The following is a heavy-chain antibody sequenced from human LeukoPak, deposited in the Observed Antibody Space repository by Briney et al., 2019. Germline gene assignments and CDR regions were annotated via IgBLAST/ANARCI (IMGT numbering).Heavy chain of an antibody. J-gene: IGHJ4*02. V-gene: IGHV4-39*01. CDR1: GDPISTPTHW. CDR3: AKRAYGVGFEY. D-gene: IGHD4/OR15-4a*01. Sequence: SETLSLTCTVSGDPISTPTHWWGWIRQPPGKGLEWIGSIYSSGTTFYNPSLKSRVTLPTDTSKNQFSLKLSSVTAADTAVYYCAKRAYGVGFEYWGQGTLLTVSS. CDR2: IYSSGTT.